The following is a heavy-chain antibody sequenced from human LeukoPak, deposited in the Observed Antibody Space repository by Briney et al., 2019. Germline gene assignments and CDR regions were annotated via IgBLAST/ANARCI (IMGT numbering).Heavy chain of an antibody. Sequence: GGSLRLSCAASGFTFSSYAMQWVRQAPGKGLEYVSAISSNGGSTYYANSVKGRFTISRDNSKNTLYLQMGSLRAEDMAVYYCARSASMTTVTTGWFDPWGQGTLVTVSS. CDR1: GFTFSSYA. CDR3: ARSASMTTVTTGWFDP. CDR2: ISSNGGST. D-gene: IGHD4-17*01. V-gene: IGHV3-64*01. J-gene: IGHJ5*02.